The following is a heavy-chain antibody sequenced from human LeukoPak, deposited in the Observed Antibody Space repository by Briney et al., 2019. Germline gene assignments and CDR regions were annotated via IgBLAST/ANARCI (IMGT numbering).Heavy chain of an antibody. D-gene: IGHD2-8*02. Sequence: SETLSLTCAVYVGSFSGYYGSWIRQPPGKGLEWIGEINHSGSTNYNPSLKSRVTISVDTSKNQFSLKLSPVTAADTAVYFCAREVCTGGHCSDAFDIWGQGTMVTVSS. CDR1: VGSFSGYY. V-gene: IGHV4-34*01. CDR3: AREVCTGGHCSDAFDI. J-gene: IGHJ3*02. CDR2: INHSGST.